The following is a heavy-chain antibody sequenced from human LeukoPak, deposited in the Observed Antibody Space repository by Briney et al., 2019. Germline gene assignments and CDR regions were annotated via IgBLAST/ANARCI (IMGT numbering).Heavy chain of an antibody. CDR3: ARSLGLATLYAFDI. CDR1: GGSISSYY. Sequence: SETLSLTCTVSGGSISSYYWSWIRQPPGKGLEWIGYIYYSGSTNYNPSLKSRVTISVDTSKNQFSLKLSSVTAADTAVYYCARSLGLATLYAFDIWGQGTMVTVSS. CDR2: IYYSGST. J-gene: IGHJ3*02. V-gene: IGHV4-59*08. D-gene: IGHD5-12*01.